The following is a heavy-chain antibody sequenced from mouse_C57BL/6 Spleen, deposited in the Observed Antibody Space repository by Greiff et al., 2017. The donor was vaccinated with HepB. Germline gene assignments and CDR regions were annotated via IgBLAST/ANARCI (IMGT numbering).Heavy chain of an antibody. V-gene: IGHV1-81*01. CDR3: ARRDGPCFAY. Sequence: QVQLQQSGAELARPGASVKLSCKASGYTFTSYGISWVKQRTGQGLEWIGEIYPRSGNTYYNEKFKGKATLTADKSSSTAYMELRSLTSEDSAVYFCARRDGPCFAYWGQGTLVTVSA. CDR1: GYTFTSYG. D-gene: IGHD2-3*01. CDR2: IYPRSGNT. J-gene: IGHJ3*01.